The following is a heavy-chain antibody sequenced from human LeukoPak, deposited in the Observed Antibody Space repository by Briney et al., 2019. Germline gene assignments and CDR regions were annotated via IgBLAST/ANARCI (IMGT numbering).Heavy chain of an antibody. Sequence: SETLSLTCTVSGGSINYYYWMWIRQPPGKGLEWIGYIYYSGGTHYNPSLKSRVTMLVDTSKNQFSLKLTAVTAADTAVYYCARDRLHYDSPNWFDPWGQGTLVTVSS. CDR3: ARDRLHYDSPNWFDP. CDR2: IYYSGGT. V-gene: IGHV4-59*01. CDR1: GGSINYYY. D-gene: IGHD3-3*01. J-gene: IGHJ5*02.